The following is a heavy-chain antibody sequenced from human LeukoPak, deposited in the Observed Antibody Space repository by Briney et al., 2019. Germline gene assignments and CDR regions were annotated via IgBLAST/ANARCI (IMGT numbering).Heavy chain of an antibody. Sequence: ASVKVSCKASGYTFTSYDINWVRQATGQGLEWMGWMNPQSGDTDYAQKFQGRVTMTRSPSITTAYMELTSLTYEDTAVYYCARVPRRADQFDPWGQGTLVTVSS. CDR2: MNPQSGDT. V-gene: IGHV1-8*01. J-gene: IGHJ5*02. CDR1: GYTFTSYD. CDR3: ARVPRRADQFDP.